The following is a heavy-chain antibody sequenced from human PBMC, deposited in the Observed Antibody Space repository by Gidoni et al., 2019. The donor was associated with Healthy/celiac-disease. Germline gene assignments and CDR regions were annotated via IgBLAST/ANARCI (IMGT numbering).Heavy chain of an antibody. D-gene: IGHD3-10*01. CDR2: IYYSGST. V-gene: IGHV4-39*07. J-gene: IGHJ4*02. CDR3: AREDMGSGSYYLGY. Sequence: LLVAAPRWVKPSETLSLTCTVSGGSISSSSYYWGWIRQPPGKGLEWIGSIYYSGSTYYNPSLKSRVTISVDTSKNQFSRKLSSVTAADTAVYYCAREDMGSGSYYLGYWGQGTLVTVSS. CDR1: GGSISSSSYY.